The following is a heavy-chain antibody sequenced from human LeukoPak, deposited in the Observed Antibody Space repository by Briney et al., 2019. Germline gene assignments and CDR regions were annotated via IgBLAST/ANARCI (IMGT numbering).Heavy chain of an antibody. CDR3: ARDRPMVRGVIMDYYYYYMDV. Sequence: PGGSLRLSCAASGFTFSSYWMSWVRQAPGKGLEGVANIKQDGSEKYYVDSVKGRFTISRDNAKNSLYLQMNSLRAEDTAVYYCARDRPMVRGVIMDYYYYYMDVWGKGTTVTVSS. J-gene: IGHJ6*03. CDR2: IKQDGSEK. V-gene: IGHV3-7*01. CDR1: GFTFSSYW. D-gene: IGHD3-10*01.